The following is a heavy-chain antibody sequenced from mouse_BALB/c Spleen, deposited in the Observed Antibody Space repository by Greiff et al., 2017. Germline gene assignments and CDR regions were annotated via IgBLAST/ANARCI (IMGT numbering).Heavy chain of an antibody. V-gene: IGHV2-9*02. CDR2: IWAGGST. D-gene: IGHD1-1*01. CDR1: GFSLTSYG. J-gene: IGHJ2*01. CDR3: ARGRFYYGSSYDYFDY. Sequence: VKLVESGPGLVAPSQSLSITCTVSGFSLTSYGVHWVRQPPGKGLEWLGVIWAGGSTNYNSALMSRLSISKDNSKSQVFLKMNSLQTDDTAMYYCARGRFYYGSSYDYFDYWGQGTTLTVSS.